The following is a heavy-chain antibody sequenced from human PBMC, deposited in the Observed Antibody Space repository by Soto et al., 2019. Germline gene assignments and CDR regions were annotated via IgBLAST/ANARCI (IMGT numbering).Heavy chain of an antibody. J-gene: IGHJ4*02. V-gene: IGHV1-18*01. CDR1: GYTFTSYG. D-gene: IGHD5-18*01. CDR2: ISAYNGNT. Sequence: GDSGRVDCKAAGYTFTSYGISWVRQAPGQGLEWMGWISAYNGNTNYAQKLQGRVTMTTDTSTSTAYMELRSLRSDDTAVYYCARGGSYGLFDYWGQGTLVTVSS. CDR3: ARGGSYGLFDY.